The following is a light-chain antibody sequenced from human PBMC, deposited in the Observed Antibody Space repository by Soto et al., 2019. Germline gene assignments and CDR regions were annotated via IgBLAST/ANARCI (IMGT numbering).Light chain of an antibody. Sequence: EIVLTQSPGTLSLSPGESATLSCSASQSVSHFLAWYQQKPGQAPRLLIYDTSSRATGIPGRFSGSGSGTYFTLTIDSLEPEASAVYYCQQRTDWPTFGGGTKVEI. J-gene: IGKJ4*01. CDR1: QSVSHF. V-gene: IGKV3-11*01. CDR3: QQRTDWPT. CDR2: DTS.